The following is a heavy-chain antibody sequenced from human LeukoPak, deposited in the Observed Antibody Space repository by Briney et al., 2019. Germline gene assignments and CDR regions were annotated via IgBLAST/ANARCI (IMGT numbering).Heavy chain of an antibody. CDR2: ISYSGST. Sequence: SETLSLTCTVSGGSINSYYWSWVRQPPGKGLEWIGYISYSGSTNYNPSLKSRVTLSVDTSKNQISLKLRFVTAADTAVYYCAKGFGNVVGWFDPRGQGTLVTVSS. D-gene: IGHD2-15*01. V-gene: IGHV4-59*01. J-gene: IGHJ5*02. CDR3: AKGFGNVVGWFDP. CDR1: GGSINSYY.